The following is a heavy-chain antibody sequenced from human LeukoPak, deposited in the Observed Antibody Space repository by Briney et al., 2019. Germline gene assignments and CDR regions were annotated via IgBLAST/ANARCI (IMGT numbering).Heavy chain of an antibody. CDR2: IYTSGST. Sequence: PSETLSLTCTVSGGSISSGSYYWSWIRQPAGKGLEWIGRIYTSGSTNYNSSLKSRVTISVDTSKNQFSLKLSSVTAADTAVYYCARGDRSGGSCLDYWGQGTLVTVSS. V-gene: IGHV4-61*02. CDR1: GGSISSGSYY. D-gene: IGHD2-15*01. CDR3: ARGDRSGGSCLDY. J-gene: IGHJ4*02.